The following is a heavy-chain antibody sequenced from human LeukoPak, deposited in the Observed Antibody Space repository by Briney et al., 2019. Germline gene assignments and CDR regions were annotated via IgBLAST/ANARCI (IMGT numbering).Heavy chain of an antibody. V-gene: IGHV3-7*01. CDR1: GFTFSSYW. Sequence: GGSLRLSCAASGFTFSSYWMSWVRQAPGKGLEWVANIKQDGSEKYYVDSVKGRFTISRDNAKNSLYLQMNSLRAEDTAVYYCARGSGWVPAASTFDYWGQGTLVTVSS. J-gene: IGHJ4*02. D-gene: IGHD2-2*01. CDR2: IKQDGSEK. CDR3: ARGSGWVPAASTFDY.